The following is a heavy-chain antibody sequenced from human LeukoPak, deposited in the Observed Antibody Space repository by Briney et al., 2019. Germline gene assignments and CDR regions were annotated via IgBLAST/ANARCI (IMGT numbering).Heavy chain of an antibody. V-gene: IGHV3-21*01. CDR1: GFTFSSYS. Sequence: KSGGSLRLSCAASGFTFSSYSMNWVRQAPGKGLEWVSSISSSSSYIYYADSVKGRFTISRDNAKNSLYLQMNSLRAEDTAVYYCARATGTTGTPDYWGQGILVTVSS. J-gene: IGHJ4*02. CDR3: ARATGTTGTPDY. D-gene: IGHD1-1*01. CDR2: ISSSSSYI.